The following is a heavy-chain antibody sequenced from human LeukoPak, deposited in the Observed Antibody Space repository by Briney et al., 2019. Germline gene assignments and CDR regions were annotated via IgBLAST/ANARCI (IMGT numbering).Heavy chain of an antibody. CDR2: ISTNSGST. D-gene: IGHD5-18*01. V-gene: IGHV1-2*02. CDR1: GYTFTAYY. CDR3: ARAFALGGAMVTSYWFDP. Sequence: ASVKVSCKASGYTFTAYYLHWVRQAPGQGLEWMGWISTNSGSTNFAQKFQGRVTMTRDTSISTAYMELSRLRSDDTAVYYCARAFALGGAMVTSYWFDPWGQGTLVTASS. J-gene: IGHJ5*02.